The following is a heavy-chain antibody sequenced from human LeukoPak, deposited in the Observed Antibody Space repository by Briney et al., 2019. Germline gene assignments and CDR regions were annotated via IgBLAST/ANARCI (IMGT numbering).Heavy chain of an antibody. CDR3: ARGPAQYYDFWSGYYGFDY. CDR1: GGTFSSNA. J-gene: IGHJ4*02. D-gene: IGHD3-3*01. Sequence: SVKVSCKASGGTFSSNAINWVRQAPGQGLEWMGNIMPMFRTVKYAQKFQGRVTITADKSTSTAYMELSSLRSEDTAVYYCARGPAQYYDFWSGYYGFDYWGQGTLVTVSS. V-gene: IGHV1-69*06. CDR2: IMPMFRTV.